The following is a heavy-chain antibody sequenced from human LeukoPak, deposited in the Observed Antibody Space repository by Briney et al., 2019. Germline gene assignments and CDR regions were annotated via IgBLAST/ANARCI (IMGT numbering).Heavy chain of an antibody. CDR2: ISAYNGNT. CDR3: ARDGYNSWDFLGYYYYYMDV. CDR1: GYTFTSYG. D-gene: IGHD5-24*01. J-gene: IGHJ6*03. Sequence: GASVKVSCKDSGYTFTSYGISWVRQAPGQGLEWRGWISAYNGNTNYAQKLQGRVTITTDTSTSTAYMELRSLRSDDTAVYYCARDGYNSWDFLGYYYYYMDVWGKGTTVTVSS. V-gene: IGHV1-18*01.